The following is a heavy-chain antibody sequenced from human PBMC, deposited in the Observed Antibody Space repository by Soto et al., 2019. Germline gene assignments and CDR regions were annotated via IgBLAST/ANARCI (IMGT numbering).Heavy chain of an antibody. D-gene: IGHD3-3*01. J-gene: IGHJ5*02. CDR3: ARSSGGNFGIIIEGSNWFDP. Sequence: TSETLSLTCNLSGGSFHNFYWLWIRQPPGKGLEWVGHVHYSGSTNYSPSLNSRATISLDTSKSQLSLKLQSVAAADTAMYYCARSSGGNFGIIIEGSNWFDPWGQGTLVTVSS. CDR1: GGSFHNFY. CDR2: VHYSGST. V-gene: IGHV4-59*01.